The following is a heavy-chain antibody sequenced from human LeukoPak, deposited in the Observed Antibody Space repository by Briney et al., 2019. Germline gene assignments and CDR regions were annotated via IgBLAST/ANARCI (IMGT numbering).Heavy chain of an antibody. Sequence: PGGSLRLSCAASGFTFSSYAMSWVRQAPGKGLEWVSSISGNIGSTYYADSVKGRFTISRDNAKNSLYLQMNSLRAEDTAVYYCAREWGAPAYGDYEDYWGQGTLVTVSS. V-gene: IGHV3-21*01. J-gene: IGHJ4*02. CDR1: GFTFSSYA. CDR2: ISGNIGST. D-gene: IGHD4-17*01. CDR3: AREWGAPAYGDYEDY.